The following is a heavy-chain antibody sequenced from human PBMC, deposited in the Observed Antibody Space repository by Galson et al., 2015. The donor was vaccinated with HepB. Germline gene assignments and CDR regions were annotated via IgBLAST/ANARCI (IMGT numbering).Heavy chain of an antibody. CDR1: GYTFTSYG. D-gene: IGHD2-15*01. J-gene: IGHJ5*02. Sequence: SVKVSCKASGYTFTSYGISWVRQAPGQGLEWMGWISAYNGNTNYAQKLQGRVTMTTDTSTSTAYMELRSLRSDDTAVYYCARGEYCSGGSCYSPWFDPWGQGTLVTVSS. V-gene: IGHV1-18*04. CDR3: ARGEYCSGGSCYSPWFDP. CDR2: ISAYNGNT.